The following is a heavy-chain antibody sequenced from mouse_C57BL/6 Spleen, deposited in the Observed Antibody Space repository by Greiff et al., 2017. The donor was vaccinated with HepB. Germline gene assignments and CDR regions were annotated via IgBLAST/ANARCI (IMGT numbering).Heavy chain of an antibody. CDR1: GYAFSSSW. Sequence: VQLQESGPELVKPGASVKISCKASGYAFSSSWMNWVKQRPGKGLEWIGRIYPGDGDTNYNGKFKGKATLTADKSSSTAYMQRSSLTSEDSAVYCCARGPGTWYFDYWGQGTTLTVSS. D-gene: IGHD4-1*01. J-gene: IGHJ2*01. CDR3: ARGPGTWYFDY. CDR2: IYPGDGDT. V-gene: IGHV1-82*01.